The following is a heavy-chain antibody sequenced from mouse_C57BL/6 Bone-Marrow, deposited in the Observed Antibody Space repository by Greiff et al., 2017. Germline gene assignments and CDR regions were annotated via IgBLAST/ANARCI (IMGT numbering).Heavy chain of an antibody. J-gene: IGHJ3*01. D-gene: IGHD4-1*01. CDR2: ISNGGGST. CDR1: GFTFSDYY. V-gene: IGHV5-12*01. CDR3: ARHDWDWYAY. Sequence: EVQVVESGGGLVQPGGSLKLSCAASGFTFSDYYMYWVRQTPEKRLEWVAYISNGGGSTYYPDTVKGRFTISRDNAKNTLYLQMSRLKSEDTAVYYCARHDWDWYAYWGQGTLVTVSA.